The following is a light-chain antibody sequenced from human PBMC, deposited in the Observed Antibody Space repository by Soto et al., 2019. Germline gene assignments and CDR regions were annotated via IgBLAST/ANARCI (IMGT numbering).Light chain of an antibody. Sequence: DIQMTNSPSSLSASIGDRVTSSCRASQDISNNLNWYQQKPGNAPIXXIYDASNLETGVPSRFSGGGSATDFTFTISSLQPEDIATYYCQQYDNLPLTFGGGTKVDIK. CDR2: DAS. CDR1: QDISNN. CDR3: QQYDNLPLT. J-gene: IGKJ4*01. V-gene: IGKV1-33*01.